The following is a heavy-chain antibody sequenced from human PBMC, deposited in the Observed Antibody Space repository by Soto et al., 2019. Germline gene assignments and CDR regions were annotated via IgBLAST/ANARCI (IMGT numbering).Heavy chain of an antibody. V-gene: IGHV3-23*01. CDR3: AIGKLCSGGSCYRLSPTDY. CDR1: GFTFSSYA. J-gene: IGHJ4*02. D-gene: IGHD2-15*01. CDR2: ISGSGGST. Sequence: GGSLRLSCAASGFTFSSYAMSWVRQAPGKGLEWVSAISGSGGSTYYADSVKGRFTTSRDNSKNTLYLQMNSLRAEDTAVYYCAIGKLCSGGSCYRLSPTDYWGQGTLVTVSS.